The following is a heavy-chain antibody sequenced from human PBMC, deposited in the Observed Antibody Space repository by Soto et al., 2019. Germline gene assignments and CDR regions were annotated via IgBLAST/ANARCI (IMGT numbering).Heavy chain of an antibody. D-gene: IGHD6-19*01. V-gene: IGHV1-2*02. CDR3: ARDYSAGAGASDF. CDR1: GYIFTAYY. J-gene: IGHJ3*01. Sequence: QVQLVQSGAEVKKPGASVKVSCKASGYIFTAYYMNWVRQAPGQGLEWMGWINPASGGTIYAQKFQGRVTMTTDPXITTAYMELSSLTPDDTAVYYCARDYSAGAGASDFWGQGTMVIVSS. CDR2: INPASGGT.